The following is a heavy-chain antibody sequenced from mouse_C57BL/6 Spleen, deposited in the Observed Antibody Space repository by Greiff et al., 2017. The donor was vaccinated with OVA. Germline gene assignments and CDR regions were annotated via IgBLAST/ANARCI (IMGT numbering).Heavy chain of an antibody. V-gene: IGHV1-64*01. CDR3: ARPGYGYDGVAY. Sequence: VQLQQPGAELVKPGASVKLSCKASGYTFTSYWMHWVKQRPGQGLEWIGMIHPNSGSTNYNEKFKSKATLTVDKSSSTAYMQLSSLTSEDSAVYYCARPGYGYDGVAYWGQGTLVTVAA. J-gene: IGHJ3*01. CDR1: GYTFTSYW. D-gene: IGHD2-2*01. CDR2: IHPNSGST.